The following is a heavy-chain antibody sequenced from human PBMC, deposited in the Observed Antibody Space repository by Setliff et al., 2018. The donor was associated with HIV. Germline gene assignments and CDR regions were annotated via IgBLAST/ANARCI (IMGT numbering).Heavy chain of an antibody. CDR2: IIPIFGTA. D-gene: IGHD3-10*01. CDR3: AGVYYYGSGSYNYPSYFDD. J-gene: IGHJ4*02. CDR1: GGTFSSYA. V-gene: IGHV1-69*13. Sequence: ASVKVSCKASGGTFSSYAISWVRQAPGQGLEWMGGIIPIFGTANYAQKFQGIVTVTADESTSTAYMELSSLRSEDTAVYYCAGVYYYGSGSYNYPSYFDDWGQGTLVTVSS.